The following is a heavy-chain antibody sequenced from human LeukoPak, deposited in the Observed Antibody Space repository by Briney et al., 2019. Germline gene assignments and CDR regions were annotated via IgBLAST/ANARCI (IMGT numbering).Heavy chain of an antibody. CDR3: ASTAGGCSGGSCYPRGDAFDI. CDR1: GYTFTGYY. D-gene: IGHD2-15*01. V-gene: IGHV1-2*02. CDR2: INPNSGGT. J-gene: IGHJ3*02. Sequence: ASVKVSCKASGYTFTGYYMHWVRQAPGQGLEWMGWINPNSGGTNYAQKFQGRATMTRDTPISTAYMELSRLRSDATAGYYCASTAGGCSGGSCYPRGDAFDIWGQGTMVTVSS.